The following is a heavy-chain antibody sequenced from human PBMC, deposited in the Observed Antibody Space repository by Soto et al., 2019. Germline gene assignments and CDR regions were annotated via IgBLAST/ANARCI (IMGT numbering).Heavy chain of an antibody. D-gene: IGHD3-22*01. J-gene: IGHJ5*02. CDR3: ARGRYYYDTSGKYNWFDP. CDR2: INHGGST. V-gene: IGHV4-34*01. Sequence: QVHLQQWGAGLLKPSETLSLTCTVYGGSFSDHYWSWIRQTPGEGLEWIGEINHGGSTNYNPSLKSRVTISGDTSKNQFALKLRSVTAADTAVYYCARGRYYYDTSGKYNWFDPWGQGTLVTVS. CDR1: GGSFSDHY.